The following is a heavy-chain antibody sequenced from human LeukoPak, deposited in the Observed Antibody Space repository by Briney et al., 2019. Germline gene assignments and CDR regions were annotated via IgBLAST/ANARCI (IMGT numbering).Heavy chain of an antibody. V-gene: IGHV3-13*03. CDR1: GFTFSSYD. D-gene: IGHD2-15*01. Sequence: GGSLRLSCAACGFTFSSYDMHWVRQATGKGLEWVSAIGTAGDTYYPGSVKGQFTISRDNAKNSLYLQMNSLRAEDTAVYYCARPRYCSGGSCYVDYWGQGTLVTVSS. CDR2: IGTAGDT. J-gene: IGHJ4*02. CDR3: ARPRYCSGGSCYVDY.